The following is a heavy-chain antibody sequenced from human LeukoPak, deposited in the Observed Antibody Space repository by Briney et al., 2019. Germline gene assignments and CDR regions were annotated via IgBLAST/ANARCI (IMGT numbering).Heavy chain of an antibody. CDR3: ARHRKITMIVVVITGWFDP. Sequence: SETLSLTCTVSGGSISSGSYYWSWIRQPAGKGLEWIGRIYSSGSTNYNPSLKSRVTISLDTSKNQFSLKLSSVTAADTAVYYCARHRKITMIVVVITGWFDPWGQGTLVTVSS. D-gene: IGHD3-22*01. V-gene: IGHV4-61*02. CDR1: GGSISSGSYY. J-gene: IGHJ5*02. CDR2: IYSSGST.